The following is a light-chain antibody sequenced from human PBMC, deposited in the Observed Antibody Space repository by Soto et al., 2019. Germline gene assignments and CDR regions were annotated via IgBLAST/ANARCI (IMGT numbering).Light chain of an antibody. Sequence: DLQMTQSQSSLSASVGDRITITCRASQSIRTYLNWYQQKPGTAPKLLVRAASSLHGGVPSRFSGGGSGTDFTLTISSLQPEDFATYYCQQSYSTPYTFGQGTKLDIK. CDR2: AAS. J-gene: IGKJ2*01. CDR3: QQSYSTPYT. V-gene: IGKV1-39*01. CDR1: QSIRTY.